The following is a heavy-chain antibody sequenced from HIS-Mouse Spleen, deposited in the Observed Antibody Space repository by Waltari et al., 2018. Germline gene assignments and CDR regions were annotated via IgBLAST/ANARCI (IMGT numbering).Heavy chain of an antibody. V-gene: IGHV4-38-2*02. CDR1: GSSISSGYY. J-gene: IGHJ2*01. D-gene: IGHD6-13*01. CDR3: AREIPYSSSWYDWYFDL. CDR2: IYYRGST. Sequence: QVQLQESGPGLVKPSETLSLTCTVSGSSISSGYYWGWIRQPPGKGLEWIGSIYYRGSTYYNPSLKSRVTISVDTSKNQFSLKLSSVTAADTAVYYCAREIPYSSSWYDWYFDLWGRGTLVTVSS.